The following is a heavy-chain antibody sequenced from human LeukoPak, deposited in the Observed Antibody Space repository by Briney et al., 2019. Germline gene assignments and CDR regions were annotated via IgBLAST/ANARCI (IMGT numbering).Heavy chain of an antibody. CDR3: ARGGATYSDY. Sequence: PSETLSLTCTVSGGSINSYYWSWIRQPPGRGLEWIGSIHYSGSTSYNPSLRSRVTISVDKSKNQFFLKLSSVTATDTAVYYCARGGATYSDYWGQGTLVTVSS. D-gene: IGHD1-26*01. CDR2: IHYSGST. J-gene: IGHJ4*02. CDR1: GGSINSYY. V-gene: IGHV4-59*01.